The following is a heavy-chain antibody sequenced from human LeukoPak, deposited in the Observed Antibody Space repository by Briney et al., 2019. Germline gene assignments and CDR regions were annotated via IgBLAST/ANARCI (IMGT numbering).Heavy chain of an antibody. CDR2: IYYSGST. CDR3: ARDFTYGYWFDP. J-gene: IGHJ5*02. D-gene: IGHD4-17*01. CDR1: GGSISSYY. Sequence: SETLSLTCTVSGGSISSYYWSWIRQPPGKGLEWIGYIYYSGSTNYNPSLKSRVTISVDTSKNQFSLKLSSVTAADTAVYYCARDFTYGYWFDPWGQGTLVTVSS. V-gene: IGHV4-59*01.